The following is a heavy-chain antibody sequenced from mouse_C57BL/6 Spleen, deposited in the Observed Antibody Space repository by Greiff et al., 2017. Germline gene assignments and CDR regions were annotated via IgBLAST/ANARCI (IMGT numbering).Heavy chain of an antibody. CDR1: GYTFTSYW. D-gene: IGHD1-1*01. Sequence: QSCKASGYTFTSYWMQWVKQRPGQGLEWIGEIDPSDSYTNYNQKFKGKATLTVDTSSSTAYMQLSSLTSEDSAVYYCAREGGYYGSSKGFAYWGQGTLVTVSA. V-gene: IGHV1-50*01. J-gene: IGHJ3*01. CDR3: AREGGYYGSSKGFAY. CDR2: IDPSDSYT.